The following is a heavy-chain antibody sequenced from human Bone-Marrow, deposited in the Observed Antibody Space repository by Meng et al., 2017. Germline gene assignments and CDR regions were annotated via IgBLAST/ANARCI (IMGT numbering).Heavy chain of an antibody. CDR2: IYHSGST. CDR1: GGSISSSNW. Sequence: QGQRKGSGPGLVKPSGTLSLTCAVSGGSISSSNWWSWVRQPPGKGLEWIGEIYHSGSTNYNPSLKSRVTISVDKSKNQFSLKLSSVTAADTAVYYCARDSRTYYYDSSGYTFDYWGQGTLVTVSS. D-gene: IGHD3-22*01. J-gene: IGHJ4*02. CDR3: ARDSRTYYYDSSGYTFDY. V-gene: IGHV4-4*02.